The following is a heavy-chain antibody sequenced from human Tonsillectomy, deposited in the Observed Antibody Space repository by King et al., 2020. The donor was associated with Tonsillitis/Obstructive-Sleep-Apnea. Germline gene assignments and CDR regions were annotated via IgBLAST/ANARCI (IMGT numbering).Heavy chain of an antibody. CDR1: GFTFSYYW. J-gene: IGHJ4*02. CDR3: AREGYYGSTSYSLTYYFDY. D-gene: IGHD3-10*01. V-gene: IGHV3-7*01. CDR2: IKRDGSEE. Sequence: VQLVESGGGLVKPGGSLRLSCAASGFTFSYYWMNWVRQAPGKGLEWVANIKRDGSEEYYVDSVKGRFTISRDNAKNSLYLQMNSLRAEDTAVYYCAREGYYGSTSYSLTYYFDYWGQGALVTVSS.